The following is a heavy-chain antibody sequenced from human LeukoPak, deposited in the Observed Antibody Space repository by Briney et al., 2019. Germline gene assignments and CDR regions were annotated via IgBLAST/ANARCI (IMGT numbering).Heavy chain of an antibody. Sequence: PGRSLRLSCAASGFTFSSYAMHWVRQAPGKGLEWVAVILYDGSNKYYADSVKGRFTISRDNSKNTLYLQMNSLRAEDTAVYYCAREAYYYDSSGYYNYYGMDVWGQGTTVTVSS. CDR1: GFTFSSYA. CDR2: ILYDGSNK. J-gene: IGHJ6*02. CDR3: AREAYYYDSSGYYNYYGMDV. D-gene: IGHD3-22*01. V-gene: IGHV3-30-3*01.